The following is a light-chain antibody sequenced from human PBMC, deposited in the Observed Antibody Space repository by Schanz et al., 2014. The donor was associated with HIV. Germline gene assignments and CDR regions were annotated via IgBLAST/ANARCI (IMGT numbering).Light chain of an antibody. V-gene: IGLV1-44*01. CDR1: SSNFRSNA. CDR3: QSYDSSLGGVV. Sequence: QSVLTQPPSASGTPGQRVTISCSGSSSNFRSNAVNWYQQLPGTAPRLVIYNTFHRPSGVPDRFSGSQSGASASLAITGLQAEDEADYYCQSYDSSLGGVVFGGGTKLTVL. J-gene: IGLJ2*01. CDR2: NTF.